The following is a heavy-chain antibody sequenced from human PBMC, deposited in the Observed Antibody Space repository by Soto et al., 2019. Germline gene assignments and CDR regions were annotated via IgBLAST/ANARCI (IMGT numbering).Heavy chain of an antibody. D-gene: IGHD3-10*01. Sequence: QVQLVQSGAEVKRPGASVKVSCKYSGYTFTTYALHWLRQAPGQGLQWMGWINAGSGNTKDSLAFQGRVTFTRDTPATTAYMELRSLRSEDSAVYYCARVPPWGNSGSYYIQHYDSWGQGTLVTVSS. J-gene: IGHJ4*02. CDR2: INAGSGNT. V-gene: IGHV1-3*01. CDR3: ARVPPWGNSGSYYIQHYDS. CDR1: GYTFTTYA.